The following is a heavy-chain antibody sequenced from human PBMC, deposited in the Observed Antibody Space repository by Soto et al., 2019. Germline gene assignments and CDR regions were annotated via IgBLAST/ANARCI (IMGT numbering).Heavy chain of an antibody. CDR1: GFTFSSYW. J-gene: IGHJ6*02. Sequence: EVQLVESGGGLVQPGGSLRLSCAASGFTFSSYWMSWVRQAPGKGLEWVANIKEDGSEKYYVDSVKGRFTISRDNAKNSLYLQMNGLRAEDTAVYYCARDFGILRFLEWFNYYYGMDVWGQGTTVTVSS. V-gene: IGHV3-7*03. CDR3: ARDFGILRFLEWFNYYYGMDV. CDR2: IKEDGSEK. D-gene: IGHD3-3*01.